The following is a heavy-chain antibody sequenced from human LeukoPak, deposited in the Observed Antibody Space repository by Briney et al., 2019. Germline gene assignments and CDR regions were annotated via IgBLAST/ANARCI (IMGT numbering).Heavy chain of an antibody. CDR1: GGSISSSSSY. D-gene: IGHD6-6*01. J-gene: IGHJ4*02. Sequence: SETLSLTCSVSGGSISSSSSYWGWIRRPPGKGLEWIATIHYSGGTNYNPSLRSRVTISVDASKNQFSLKLSSVTAADTAVYYCARHTSGSSLDYWGQGILVTVSS. CDR2: IHYSGGT. V-gene: IGHV4-39*01. CDR3: ARHTSGSSLDY.